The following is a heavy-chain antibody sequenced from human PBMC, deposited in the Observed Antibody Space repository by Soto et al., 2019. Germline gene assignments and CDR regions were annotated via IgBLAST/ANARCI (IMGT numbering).Heavy chain of an antibody. V-gene: IGHV1-69*06. Sequence: SVKVSCKASGGTFSSYAISWVRQAPGQGLEWMGGIIPIFGTANYAQKFQGRVTITADKSTSTAYMELSSLRSEDTAVYYCARKQQKLVHNAFDIWGQGTMVTVS. D-gene: IGHD6-13*01. CDR2: IIPIFGTA. CDR3: ARKQQKLVHNAFDI. J-gene: IGHJ3*02. CDR1: GGTFSSYA.